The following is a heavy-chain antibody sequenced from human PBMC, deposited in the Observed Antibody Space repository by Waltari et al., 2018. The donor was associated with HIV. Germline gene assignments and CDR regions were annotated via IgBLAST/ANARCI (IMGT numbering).Heavy chain of an antibody. D-gene: IGHD3-10*01. J-gene: IGHJ4*02. V-gene: IGHV2-70*04. CDR3: ARASGRAGDYFDY. Sequence: QVTLKESGPALVKPTQTLTLTCSFSGFSLTTRGMRVHWIRQPPGKALEWLARIDWDADKFYTTSLNTRLTISKDTSKNQVVLTMTNMEPVDTATYYCARASGRAGDYFDYWGLGTLVTVSS. CDR1: GFSLTTRGMR. CDR2: IDWDADK.